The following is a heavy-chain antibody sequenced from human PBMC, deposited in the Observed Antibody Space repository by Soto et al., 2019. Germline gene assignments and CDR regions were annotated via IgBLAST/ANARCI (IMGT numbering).Heavy chain of an antibody. V-gene: IGHV4-4*02. CDR2: IYRTGST. J-gene: IGHJ4*02. CDR3: ASRDPGTSVDY. Sequence: QVQLQESGPGLVKPSGTLSLTCAFSGGSFTSNNWWTWVRQPPGQGLEWIVEIYRTGSTNYNPSLKSRVTISLDKSENQFSLKVTSLTAADTAVYYCASRDPGTSVDYWGQGTLVTVSS. D-gene: IGHD1-7*01. CDR1: GGSFTSNNW.